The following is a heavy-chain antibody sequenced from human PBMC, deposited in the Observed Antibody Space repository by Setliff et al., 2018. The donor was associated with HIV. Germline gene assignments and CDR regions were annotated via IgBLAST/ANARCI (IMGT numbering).Heavy chain of an antibody. CDR1: GGSLSRNF. V-gene: IGHV4-59*08. CDR2: IFYSGST. D-gene: IGHD6-19*01. Sequence: SETLSLTCTVSGGSLSRNFWSWIRQTPGKGLEWIGYIFYSGSTNYNPSLKSRVTISVDPSNNQFSLKLTSVTAADTAVYYCARHHPSVAVAGPFDRWGQGALVTVSS. CDR3: ARHHPSVAVAGPFDR. J-gene: IGHJ4*02.